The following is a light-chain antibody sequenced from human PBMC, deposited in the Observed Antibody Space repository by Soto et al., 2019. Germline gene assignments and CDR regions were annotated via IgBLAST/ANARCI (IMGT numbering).Light chain of an antibody. Sequence: DIQMTQSPSTLSGSVGDRVTITCRASQTISSWLAWYQQKPGKAPKLLIYKASTLKSGVPSRFSGSGSGTEFTLTISSLQPDDFATYYCQHYNSYSGAFGQGTKGDIK. CDR1: QTISSW. CDR3: QHYNSYSGA. CDR2: KAS. J-gene: IGKJ1*01. V-gene: IGKV1-5*03.